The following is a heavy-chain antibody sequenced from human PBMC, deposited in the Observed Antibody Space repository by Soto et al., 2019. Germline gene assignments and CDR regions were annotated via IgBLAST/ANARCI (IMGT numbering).Heavy chain of an antibody. CDR1: GGTFSTSA. Sequence: QVQLVQSGAEVKKPGSSVKVSCKASGGTFSTSAISWVRQAPGQGLEWVGGIMPVFATPDYAQNFQGRVTITAEESTTTAYLELTSLGTDATAVYYCARDKDRQQLGGNYYYSLDVWGQGTAITVSS. V-gene: IGHV1-69*12. D-gene: IGHD3-3*02. CDR2: IMPVFATP. CDR3: ARDKDRQQLGGNYYYSLDV. J-gene: IGHJ6*02.